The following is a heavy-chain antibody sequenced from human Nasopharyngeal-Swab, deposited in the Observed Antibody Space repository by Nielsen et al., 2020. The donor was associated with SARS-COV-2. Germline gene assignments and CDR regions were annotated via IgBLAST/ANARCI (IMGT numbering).Heavy chain of an antibody. D-gene: IGHD5-12*01. J-gene: IGHJ5*02. V-gene: IGHV4-59*01. CDR1: GCSISSYY. CDR2: IYYSGST. CDR3: ARESGGDSGWFDP. Sequence: SETLSLTCTVSGCSISSYYWRWIRQPPGKGLEWIGYIYYSGSTNYNPSLKSRVTISVDTSKNQFSLKLSSVTAADTAVYYCARESGGDSGWFDPWGQGTLVTVSS.